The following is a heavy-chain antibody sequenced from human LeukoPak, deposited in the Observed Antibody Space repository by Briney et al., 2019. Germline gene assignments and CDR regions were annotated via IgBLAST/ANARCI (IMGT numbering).Heavy chain of an antibody. Sequence: ASVKVSCKASGYTFTNYAMHWVRQAPGQRLEWMGWINTGNGNTKYSQEFQGRVTITRDTSANTAYMELSSLRSEDMAVYYCARAVKYRSGPLTDLLPYYFDYWGQGTLVTVSS. CDR3: ARAVKYRSGPLTDLLPYYFDY. D-gene: IGHD6-19*01. V-gene: IGHV1-3*03. CDR1: GYTFTNYA. CDR2: INTGNGNT. J-gene: IGHJ4*02.